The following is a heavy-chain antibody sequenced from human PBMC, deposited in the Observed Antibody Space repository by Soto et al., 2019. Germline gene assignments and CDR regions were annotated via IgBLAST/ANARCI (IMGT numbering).Heavy chain of an antibody. J-gene: IGHJ4*02. CDR1: GFTFTSSA. CDR2: IVVGSGNT. CDR3: AADVAYYDSSGYYYFDY. V-gene: IGHV1-58*01. D-gene: IGHD3-22*01. Sequence: ASVKVSCKASGFTFTSSAVQWVRQARGQRLEWIGWIVVGSGNTNYAQKFQERVTITRDMSTSTAYMELSSLRSEDTAVYYCAADVAYYDSSGYYYFDYWGQGTLVTVSS.